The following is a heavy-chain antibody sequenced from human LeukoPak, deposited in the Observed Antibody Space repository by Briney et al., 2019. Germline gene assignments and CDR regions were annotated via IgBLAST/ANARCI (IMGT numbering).Heavy chain of an antibody. J-gene: IGHJ1*01. CDR2: IKRDGSEK. V-gene: IGHV3-7*01. CDR1: GFTFSNHW. Sequence: GGSLGLSCVASGFTFSNHWMNWVRQAPGKGLEWVANIKRDGSEKYYVDSVKGRFTISRDNAKNSLYLQMNSLRAEDSAVYYCVKLSEHWGQGTLVTVSS. CDR3: VKLSEH. D-gene: IGHD1-26*01.